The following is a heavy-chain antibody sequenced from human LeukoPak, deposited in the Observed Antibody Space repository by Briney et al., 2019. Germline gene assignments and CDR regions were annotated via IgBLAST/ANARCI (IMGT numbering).Heavy chain of an antibody. Sequence: SETLSLTGSVPGGSISTYYWSWIRQPPGKGLKWIGRFYTSGNSYYNPSLKSRVTMSVDTSKNQFSLQRSSVTAADTAVYYWARLSTVTTSFDYWGQGTLVTVSS. J-gene: IGHJ4*02. CDR2: FYTSGNS. CDR1: GGSISTYY. D-gene: IGHD4-17*01. CDR3: ARLSTVTTSFDY. V-gene: IGHV4-4*07.